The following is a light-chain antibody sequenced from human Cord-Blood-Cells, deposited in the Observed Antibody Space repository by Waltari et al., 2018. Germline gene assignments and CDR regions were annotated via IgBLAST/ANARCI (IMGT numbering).Light chain of an antibody. CDR2: VVS. V-gene: IGLV2-14*01. CDR3: SSYTSSSTWV. J-gene: IGLJ3*02. CDR1: SSDVGGYNY. Sequence: QSALTQPASVSGSPGQSITISCTGTSSDVGGYNYVPWYQQHPGKPPNLMIYVVSKRPRGGSNHFSGSKAGSTASRTISGLQAEDEADYYGSSYTSSSTWVFGGGTTLTVL.